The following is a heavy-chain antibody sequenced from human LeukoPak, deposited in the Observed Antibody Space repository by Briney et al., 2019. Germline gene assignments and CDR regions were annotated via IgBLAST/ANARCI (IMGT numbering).Heavy chain of an antibody. V-gene: IGHV3-33*06. D-gene: IGHD5-18*01. J-gene: IGHJ4*02. Sequence: PGGSLRLSCAASGFTFSSYGMHWVRQAPGKGLEWVAVTWYDGSNKYYADSVKGRFTISRDNSKNTLYLQMNSLRAEDTAVYYCAKARYSYDHYYFDYWGQGTLVTVSS. CDR1: GFTFSSYG. CDR2: TWYDGSNK. CDR3: AKARYSYDHYYFDY.